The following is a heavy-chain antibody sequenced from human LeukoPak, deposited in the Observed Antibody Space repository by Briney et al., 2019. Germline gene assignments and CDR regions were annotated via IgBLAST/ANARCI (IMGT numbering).Heavy chain of an antibody. D-gene: IGHD6-13*01. CDR2: VSSSSSTI. Sequence: GGSLRLSCAASGFTFSSYAMSWVRQAPGKGLEWVSYVSSSSSTIYCADSVKGRFTISRDNAKNSLYLQMNSLRAEDTAVYYCAGIAAAGTWFDPWGQGTLVTVSS. CDR1: GFTFSSYA. CDR3: AGIAAAGTWFDP. V-gene: IGHV3-48*01. J-gene: IGHJ5*02.